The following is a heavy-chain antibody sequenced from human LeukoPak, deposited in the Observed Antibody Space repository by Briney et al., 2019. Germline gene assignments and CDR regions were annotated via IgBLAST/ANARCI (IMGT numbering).Heavy chain of an antibody. D-gene: IGHD3-22*01. Sequence: PSETLSLTCTVSGGSISSSSYYWGWIRQPPGKGLEWIGSIYYSGSTYYNPSLKSRVTISVDTSKNQFSLKLSSVTAADTAVYYCARLGPYYYDSTDAFDIWGQGTMVTVSS. CDR1: GGSISSSSYY. CDR2: IYYSGST. J-gene: IGHJ3*02. V-gene: IGHV4-39*07. CDR3: ARLGPYYYDSTDAFDI.